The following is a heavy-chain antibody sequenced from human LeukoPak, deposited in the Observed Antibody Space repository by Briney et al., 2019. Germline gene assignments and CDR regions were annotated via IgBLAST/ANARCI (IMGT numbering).Heavy chain of an antibody. D-gene: IGHD2-21*02. J-gene: IGHJ4*02. V-gene: IGHV3-66*01. CDR3: ARGSRAYCGGDCYPFY. CDR1: GFTVSSNY. Sequence: PGGSLRLSCAASGFTVSSNYMSWVRQAPGKGLEGVSVIYSGGSTYYADSVKGRFTISRDNSKNTLYLQMNSLRAEDTAVYYCARGSRAYCGGDCYPFYWGQGTLVTVSS. CDR2: IYSGGST.